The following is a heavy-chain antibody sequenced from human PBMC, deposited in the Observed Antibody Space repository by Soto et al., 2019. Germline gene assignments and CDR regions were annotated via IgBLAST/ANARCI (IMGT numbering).Heavy chain of an antibody. CDR3: AHSGIGYSSSSNYFDY. CDR1: RSSFSSSGAG. Sequence: SGPTLVNPTQTLTLTCTFSRSSFSSSGAGVGWIRQPPGKALEWLALIFWDDDKRYSPSLKSRLTITKDTSKNQVVLTMTNMDPVDTATYYCAHSGIGYSSSSNYFDYWGQGTLVTVSS. CDR2: IFWDDDK. D-gene: IGHD6-6*01. V-gene: IGHV2-5*02. J-gene: IGHJ4*02.